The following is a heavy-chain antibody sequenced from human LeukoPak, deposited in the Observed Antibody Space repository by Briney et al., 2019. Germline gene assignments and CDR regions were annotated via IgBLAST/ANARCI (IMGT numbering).Heavy chain of an antibody. V-gene: IGHV3-23*01. CDR1: GFTFSSYA. CDR2: ISGSGGST. CDR3: ARDLPSSTSRRAPIGNWFDP. J-gene: IGHJ5*02. Sequence: GGSLRLSCAASGFTFSSYAMSWVRQAPGKGLEWVSAISGSGGSTYYADSVKGRFTISRDNSKNTLYLQMNSLRADDTAVYYCARDLPSSTSRRAPIGNWFDPWGQGTLVTVSS. D-gene: IGHD2-2*01.